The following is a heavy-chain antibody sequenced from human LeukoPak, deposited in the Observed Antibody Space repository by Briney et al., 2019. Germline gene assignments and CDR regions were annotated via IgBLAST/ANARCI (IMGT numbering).Heavy chain of an antibody. V-gene: IGHV3-9*03. J-gene: IGHJ4*02. Sequence: PGGSLRLSCAASGFTFDDYAMHWVRQAPGKCLEWVSGISWNSGSIGYADSVKGRFTISRDNAKNSLYLQMNSLRAEDMALYYCAKLGSGGSRGDYWGQGTLVTVSS. CDR3: AKLGSGGSRGDY. D-gene: IGHD2-15*01. CDR2: ISWNSGSI. CDR1: GFTFDDYA.